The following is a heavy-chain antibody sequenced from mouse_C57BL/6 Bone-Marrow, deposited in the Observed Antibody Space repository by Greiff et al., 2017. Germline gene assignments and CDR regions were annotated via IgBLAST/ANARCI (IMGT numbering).Heavy chain of an antibody. J-gene: IGHJ4*01. V-gene: IGHV1-50*01. Sequence: QVQLQQPGAELVKPGASVKLSCKASGYTFTSYWMQWVKQRPGQGLEWIGEIDPSDSYTNYNQKFKGKATLTVDTSSSTAYMQLSSLTSEGSAVYYCARSAMDYWGQGTSVTVSA. CDR2: IDPSDSYT. CDR3: ARSAMDY. CDR1: GYTFTSYW.